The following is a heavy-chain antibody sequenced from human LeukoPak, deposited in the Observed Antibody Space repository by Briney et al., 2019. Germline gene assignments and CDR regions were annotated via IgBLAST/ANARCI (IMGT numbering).Heavy chain of an antibody. CDR2: IYHSGST. J-gene: IGHJ4*02. Sequence: SETLSLTCTVSGFSISSGYYWGWIRQPPGKGLEWIGSIYHSGSTNYNPSLKSRVTISVDTSKNQFSLKVNSVTAADTAVYYCGSGRRLFDYWGQGTLVTISS. V-gene: IGHV4-38-2*02. CDR1: GFSISSGYY. CDR3: GSGRRLFDY.